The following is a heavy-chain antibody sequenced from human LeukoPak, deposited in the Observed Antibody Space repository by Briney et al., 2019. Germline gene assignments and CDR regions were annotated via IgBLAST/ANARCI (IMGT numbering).Heavy chain of an antibody. CDR3: ARAVWGALDAFDI. Sequence: SETLPLTCTVSGGSISSHYWSWIRQPPGKGLEWIGYIYYSGSTNYNPSLKSRVTISVDTSKNQFSLKLSSVTAADTAVYYCARAVWGALDAFDIWGQGTMVTVSS. V-gene: IGHV4-59*11. CDR2: IYYSGST. D-gene: IGHD3-16*01. J-gene: IGHJ3*02. CDR1: GGSISSHY.